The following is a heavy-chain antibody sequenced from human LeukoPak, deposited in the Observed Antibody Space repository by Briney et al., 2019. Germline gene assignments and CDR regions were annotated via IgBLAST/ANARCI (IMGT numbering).Heavy chain of an antibody. D-gene: IGHD4-11*01. J-gene: IGHJ4*02. CDR2: IKQDGSEK. Sequence: GGSLGLSCAGSGFTFSRYWMSWVRQAPGKGLEWVANIKQDGSEKYYVDSVKGRFTISKDNAKNSLYLQMNSLRAEDTAMYYCARDDHYSSWNWGQGTLVTVSS. V-gene: IGHV3-7*05. CDR3: ARDDHYSSWN. CDR1: GFTFSRYW.